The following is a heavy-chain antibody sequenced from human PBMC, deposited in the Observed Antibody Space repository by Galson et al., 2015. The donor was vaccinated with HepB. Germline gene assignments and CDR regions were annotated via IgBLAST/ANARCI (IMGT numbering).Heavy chain of an antibody. CDR3: ATGGAYYAFWSGPGLYSFDY. CDR1: GYTLTELH. Sequence: SVTVSCKVYGYTLTELHMHWVRQAPGKGLEWMGSFDPEDGETNYAQKFQGRVNMTKDTSTDTAYMEMSSLRSEDTAVYYCATGGAYYAFWSGPGLYSFDYWGQGTLVTVSS. V-gene: IGHV1-24*01. J-gene: IGHJ4*02. CDR2: FDPEDGET. D-gene: IGHD3-3*01.